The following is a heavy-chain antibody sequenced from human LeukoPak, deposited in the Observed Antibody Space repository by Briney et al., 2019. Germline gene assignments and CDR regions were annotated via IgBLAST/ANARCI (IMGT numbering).Heavy chain of an antibody. CDR1: GGSMRNSY. J-gene: IGHJ1*01. CDR3: ARDRVPLTILVAPPFHP. D-gene: IGHD3-10*01. V-gene: IGHV4-4*07. Sequence: PSETLSLTCTVSGGSMRNSYWSWIRQPAGKGLEWVGRIFTTGSTNYNPSLKSRVTMSIDTSKNQFSLKMTSVTAADTAVYYCARDRVPLTILVAPPFHPWGQGTLVTVSS. CDR2: IFTTGST.